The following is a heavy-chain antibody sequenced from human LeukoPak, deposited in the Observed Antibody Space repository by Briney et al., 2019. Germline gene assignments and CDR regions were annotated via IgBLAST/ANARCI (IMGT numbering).Heavy chain of an antibody. CDR1: GGSISSYY. J-gene: IGHJ4*02. D-gene: IGHD3-22*01. CDR2: IYYSGST. CDR3: ARRYYYDSSAFDY. V-gene: IGHV4-59*01. Sequence: SETLSLTCTVSGGSISSYYWSWIRQPPGKGLEWIGYIYYSGSTNYNPSLKSRVTISVDTSKNQFSLKLSSVTAADTAVHYCARRYYYDSSAFDYWGQGTLVTVSS.